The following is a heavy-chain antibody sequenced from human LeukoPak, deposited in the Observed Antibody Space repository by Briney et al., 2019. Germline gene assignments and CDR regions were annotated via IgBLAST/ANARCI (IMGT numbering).Heavy chain of an antibody. Sequence: GESLKISCKGSGYSFTSYWIGWVRQMPGKGLEWMGIIFTGDSDTRYSPSFRGQVIISADKSIRTAYLQWTSLKASDTAMYYCARHTGEGSHFQHWGQGSLVTVSS. J-gene: IGHJ1*01. CDR1: GYSFTSYW. CDR2: IFTGDSDT. CDR3: ARHTGEGSHFQH. D-gene: IGHD3-16*01. V-gene: IGHV5-51*01.